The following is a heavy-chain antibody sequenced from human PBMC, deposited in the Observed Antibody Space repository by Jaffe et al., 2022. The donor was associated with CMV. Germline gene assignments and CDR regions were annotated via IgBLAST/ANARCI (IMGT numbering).Heavy chain of an antibody. Sequence: EVQLLESGGGLVQPGGSLRLSCAASGFTFSSYAMSWVRQAPGKGLEWVSAISGSGGSTYYADSVKGRFTISRDNSKNTLYLQMNSLRAEDTAVYYCAKALHIAAAREKDDAFDIWGQGTMVTVSS. CDR2: ISGSGGST. J-gene: IGHJ3*02. CDR1: GFTFSSYA. CDR3: AKALHIAAAREKDDAFDI. D-gene: IGHD6-13*01. V-gene: IGHV3-23*01.